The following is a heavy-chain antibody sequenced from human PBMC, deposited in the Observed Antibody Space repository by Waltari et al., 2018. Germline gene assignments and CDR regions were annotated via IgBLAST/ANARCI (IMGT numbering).Heavy chain of an antibody. J-gene: IGHJ4*02. V-gene: IGHV3-23*01. CDR1: GFTFSSDA. D-gene: IGHD2-2*01. CDR3: AKMGYCSSTSCSY. Sequence: EVQLLESGGGLVQPGGSLRLSCAASGFTFSSDAMSWVPRAAGKGLEWVSTISGRSGSKYYADPVKGRFTISRDNAKNTLYLQMNSLRAEDTAVYYCAKMGYCSSTSCSYWGQGTLVTVSS. CDR2: ISGRSGSK.